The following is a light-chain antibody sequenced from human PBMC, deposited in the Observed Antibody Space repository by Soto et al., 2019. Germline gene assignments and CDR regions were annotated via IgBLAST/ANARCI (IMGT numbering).Light chain of an antibody. V-gene: IGKV1-9*01. J-gene: IGKJ5*01. Sequence: DIQLTQSPSFLSASVGDRVTITCRASQGISSYLAWYQQRQGKAPKLLIYAASTLQSGVPSRFSGSGSGTEFTLTISSLQPEDVATYFCQQLNSFPITFGQGTRLEIK. CDR3: QQLNSFPIT. CDR2: AAS. CDR1: QGISSY.